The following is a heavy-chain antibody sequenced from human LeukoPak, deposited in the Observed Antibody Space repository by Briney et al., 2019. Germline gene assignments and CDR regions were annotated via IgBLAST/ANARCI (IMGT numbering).Heavy chain of an antibody. V-gene: IGHV4-61*02. J-gene: IGHJ5*02. CDR2: ISNSGTT. Sequence: PSETLSLTCTVSGGSISSSSYSWTWIRQPAGKGLEWIGRISNSGTTNYNPSLKSRVTMSVDTSRNQFSLNLNSVTAADTAIYYCARWDGDPWGQGTLVTVSS. CDR3: ARWDGDP. CDR1: GGSISSSSYS. D-gene: IGHD1-26*01.